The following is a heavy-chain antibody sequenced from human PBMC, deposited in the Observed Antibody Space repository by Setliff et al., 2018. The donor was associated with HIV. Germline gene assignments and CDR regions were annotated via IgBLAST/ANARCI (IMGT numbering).Heavy chain of an antibody. CDR2: MNPNSGNT. Sequence: ASVKVPCKASGYTFTSYDINWVRQATGQGLEWMGWMNPNSGNTGYAQKFQGRLTMTRNTSISTADMELSSLRSEDTAVYYCTAGGTGSLDIWGQGTMVTVSS. V-gene: IGHV1-8*01. J-gene: IGHJ3*02. CDR3: TAGGTGSLDI. CDR1: GYTFTSYD. D-gene: IGHD2-15*01.